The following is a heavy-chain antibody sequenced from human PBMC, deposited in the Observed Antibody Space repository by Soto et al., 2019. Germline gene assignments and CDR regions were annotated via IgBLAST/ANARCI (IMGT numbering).Heavy chain of an antibody. J-gene: IGHJ6*04. CDR1: GFMFSRSW. CDR2: IKQDGSEI. D-gene: IGHD6-25*01. V-gene: IGHV3-7*01. Sequence: PGGSLRLSCAASGFMFSRSWMSWVRQAPGKGLEWVANIKQDGSEIYYVDSVKGRFTISRDNAKNSLYLQMNSLRVEDTAVYYCAKDGYWGTGTTVTVSS. CDR3: AKDGY.